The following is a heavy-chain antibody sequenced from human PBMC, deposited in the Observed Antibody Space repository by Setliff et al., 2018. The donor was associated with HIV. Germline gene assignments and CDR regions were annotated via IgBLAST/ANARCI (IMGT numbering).Heavy chain of an antibody. CDR1: GYTFTDYF. D-gene: IGHD3-22*01. CDR3: ARERWDSSGYYYRTLNWFDP. J-gene: IGHJ5*02. V-gene: IGHV1-2*02. Sequence: ASVKVSCKSSGYTFTDYFMHWVRQAPGQGLEWMGWISPNNAQKFQGRVTMTRDTSINTAYMELRSLRSDDTAVYYCARERWDSSGYYYRTLNWFDPWGQGTLVTVSS. CDR2: ISPN.